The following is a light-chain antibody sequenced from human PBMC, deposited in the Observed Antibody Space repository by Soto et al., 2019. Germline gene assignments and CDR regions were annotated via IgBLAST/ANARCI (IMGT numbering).Light chain of an antibody. V-gene: IGLV4-60*02. Sequence: QLVLTQSSSASASLGSSVKLTCTLSSGHSSYIIAWHQQQPGKARRYLMKLEGSGSYNKGSGVPDRFSGSSSGADRYLTISNLQFEDEADYYCETWDSNIHWVFGGGTKLTVL. CDR2: LEGSGSY. CDR1: SGHSSYI. J-gene: IGLJ3*02. CDR3: ETWDSNIHWV.